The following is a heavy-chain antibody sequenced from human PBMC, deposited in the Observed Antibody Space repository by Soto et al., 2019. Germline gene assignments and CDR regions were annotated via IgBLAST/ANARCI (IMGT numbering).Heavy chain of an antibody. CDR3: ATQMDYNILTGYRPFDY. CDR2: ISSGNSYI. V-gene: IGHV3-21*01. D-gene: IGHD3-9*01. Sequence: GALRLSCPLPGLTFGSYSVNWGRQEPGEGLEWVSSISSGNSYIYYADSVRGRFTVSRDNAKSSLYLQMNSLRAEDTAVYYCATQMDYNILTGYRPFDYWGQGTLVTVSS. J-gene: IGHJ4*02. CDR1: GLTFGSYS.